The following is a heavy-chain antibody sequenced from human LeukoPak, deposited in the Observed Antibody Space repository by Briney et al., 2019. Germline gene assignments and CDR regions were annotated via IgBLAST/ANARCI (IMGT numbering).Heavy chain of an antibody. D-gene: IGHD4-17*01. Sequence: ASVKVSCKASGGTFSSYAISWVRQAPGQGLEWMGRIIPIFGIANYAQKFQGRVTITADKSTSTAHMELSSLRSEDTAVYYCARDYGDYPETVPLGWFDPWGQGTLVTVSS. J-gene: IGHJ5*02. CDR1: GGTFSSYA. V-gene: IGHV1-69*04. CDR3: ARDYGDYPETVPLGWFDP. CDR2: IIPIFGIA.